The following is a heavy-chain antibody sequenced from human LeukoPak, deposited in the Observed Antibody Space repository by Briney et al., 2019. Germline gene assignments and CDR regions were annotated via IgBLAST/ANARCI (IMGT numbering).Heavy chain of an antibody. V-gene: IGHV1-8*01. CDR3: ARGLSLPPYDSSGYSLGY. CDR1: GYTFTSYD. Sequence: ASVKVSCKASGYTFTSYDINWVRQATGQGLEWMGWMSPNSGNTGYAQKFQGRVTMTRNTSISTAYMELSSLRSEDTAVYYCARGLSLPPYDSSGYSLGYWGQGTLVTVSS. J-gene: IGHJ4*02. CDR2: MSPNSGNT. D-gene: IGHD3-22*01.